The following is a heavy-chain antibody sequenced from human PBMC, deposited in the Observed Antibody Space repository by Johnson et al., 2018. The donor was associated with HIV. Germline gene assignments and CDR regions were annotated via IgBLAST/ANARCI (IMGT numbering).Heavy chain of an antibody. CDR2: ISTSGSTI. J-gene: IGHJ3*02. CDR3: ARRAIRDAFDI. CDR1: GLTFSDYY. V-gene: IGHV3-11*04. Sequence: QVQLVESGGGLPKPGGSLRLSSAASGLTFSDYYMNWIRQAPGQGPAWAPYISTSGSTIYYATSVKGRFTISRDNAKNSLYLQMNSLRAEDTAVYYCARRAIRDAFDIWGQGTMVTVSS.